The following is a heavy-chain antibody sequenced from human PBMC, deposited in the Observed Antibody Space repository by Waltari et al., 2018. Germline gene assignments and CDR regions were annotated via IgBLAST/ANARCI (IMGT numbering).Heavy chain of an antibody. V-gene: IGHV4-38-2*01. CDR1: DYSISSGFY. J-gene: IGHJ2*01. Sequence: QVHLQVSGPGLVTPSETLSLTCAVSDYSISSGFYWGWIRQPPGKGLEWIGSINHSGSTFYNPSLKSRVTRSVDTALNHLSLKLNSVTATDTAVYYCARQGGYINVWWEDYWYLDHWGRGTLVTVSA. CDR2: INHSGST. D-gene: IGHD1-26*01. CDR3: ARQGGYINVWWEDYWYLDH.